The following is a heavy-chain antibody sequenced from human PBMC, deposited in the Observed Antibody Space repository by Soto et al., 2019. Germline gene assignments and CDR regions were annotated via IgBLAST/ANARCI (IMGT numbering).Heavy chain of an antibody. CDR1: GFTFSSYS. J-gene: IGHJ5*02. Sequence: WGSLRLSCAASGFTFSSYSMNWVRQAPGKGLEWVSYISSSSSTIYYADSVKGRFSISRDNAKNSLYLQMNSLRDEDTAVYYCARARLVAEQQLESYNWFDPWGQGTLVTVSS. CDR2: ISSSSSTI. CDR3: ARARLVAEQQLESYNWFDP. D-gene: IGHD6-13*01. V-gene: IGHV3-48*02.